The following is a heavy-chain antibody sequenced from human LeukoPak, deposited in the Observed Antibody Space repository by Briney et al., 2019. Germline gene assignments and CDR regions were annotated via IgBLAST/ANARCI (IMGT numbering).Heavy chain of an antibody. CDR2: IYPGDSDT. V-gene: IGHV5-51*01. D-gene: IGHD6-13*01. J-gene: IGHJ4*02. CDR3: ARQYSSSWYLVYFDY. CDR1: GYSFTSYW. Sequence: GESLKISCKGSGYSFTSYWIGWVRQMPGKGLEWMGIIYPGDSDTRYSPSFQGQVTISADKSISAAYLQWSSLKASDTAMYYCARQYSSSWYLVYFDYWGQGTLVTVSS.